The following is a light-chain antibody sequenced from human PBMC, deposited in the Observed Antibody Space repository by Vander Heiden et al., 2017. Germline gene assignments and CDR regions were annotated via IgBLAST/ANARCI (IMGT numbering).Light chain of an antibody. J-gene: IGKJ3*01. CDR3: HHYGSSPQGIFT. Sequence: EVVVTKSTGTLSLSPGERAIISCSAGRSVSSSYLAWYQQKPGQAPRLLIYVASSRATSIPDRFIGIRSRTYFTLTISRLEPEDFAVYYCHHYGSSPQGIFTFGPGTKVDIK. V-gene: IGKV3-20*01. CDR1: RSVSSSY. CDR2: VAS.